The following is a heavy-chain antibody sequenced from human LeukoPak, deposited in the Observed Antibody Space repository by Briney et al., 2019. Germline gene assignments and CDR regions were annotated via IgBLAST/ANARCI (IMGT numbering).Heavy chain of an antibody. CDR1: GFTFEEYS. Sequence: PGGSLRLSCAASGFTFEEYSMQWVRRPPGKGLEWVAVIRWDGGTTYYADSVKGRFTISRDNSEKSVYLQMNSLRTEVTAFYYCGKDIEHYDFWNGYEYRGQGTLVTVSS. V-gene: IGHV3-43*01. D-gene: IGHD3-3*01. CDR3: GKDIEHYDFWNGYEY. J-gene: IGHJ4*02. CDR2: IRWDGGTT.